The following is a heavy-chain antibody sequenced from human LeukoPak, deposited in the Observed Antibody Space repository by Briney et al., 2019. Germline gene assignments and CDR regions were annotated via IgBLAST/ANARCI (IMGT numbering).Heavy chain of an antibody. CDR3: ANEVLGYCSSTSCAPGY. J-gene: IGHJ4*02. Sequence: ASVKVSCKASGYTFTGYYMHWVRQAPGQGLELMGWINPNSGGTNYAQKFQGRVTMTRDTSFSTAYMELSRLRSDDTAVYYCANEVLGYCSSTSCAPGYWGQGTLVTVSS. CDR1: GYTFTGYY. CDR2: INPNSGGT. D-gene: IGHD2-2*01. V-gene: IGHV1-2*02.